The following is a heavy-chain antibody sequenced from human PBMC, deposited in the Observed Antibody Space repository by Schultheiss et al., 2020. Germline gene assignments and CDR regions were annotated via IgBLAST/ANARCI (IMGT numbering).Heavy chain of an antibody. D-gene: IGHD6-13*01. CDR3: ARIGLGIAAAHLGY. V-gene: IGHV3-23*01. CDR1: GFTFSRYA. J-gene: IGHJ4*02. Sequence: GGSLRLSCAASGFTFSRYAMSWVRQAPGKGLEWVSGISWNSGSIGYADSVKGRFTISRDNSKNTLYLQMNSLRGEDTAVYYCARIGLGIAAAHLGYWGQGTLVTVSS. CDR2: ISWNSGSI.